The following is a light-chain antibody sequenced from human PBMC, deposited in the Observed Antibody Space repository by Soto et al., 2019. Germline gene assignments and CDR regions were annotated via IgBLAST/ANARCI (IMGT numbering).Light chain of an antibody. CDR3: LQEYSFPLT. J-gene: IGKJ4*01. CDR1: QAIGNY. CDR2: AVS. Sequence: IQMTQSPSSLSASVGDRVPITCRASQAIGNYLNWYQQKPGKTPKLLIYAVSSLENGVPSRFIGSGSGTDFIPTIISLQHEDFATDYCLQEYSFPLTFGGGTKVDIK. V-gene: IGKV1-6*01.